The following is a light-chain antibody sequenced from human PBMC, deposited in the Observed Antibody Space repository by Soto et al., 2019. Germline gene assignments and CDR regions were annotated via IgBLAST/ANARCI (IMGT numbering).Light chain of an antibody. CDR3: CSYTRSGTLI. J-gene: IGLJ1*01. CDR2: DVS. V-gene: IGLV2-14*01. Sequence: HSALSHPAPVFGSPGLSLTSSCDGTSGDIGDYNYVSWYQQHPGKVPKVIIYDVSNRPSGVSYRFSGTKSGNTASLTVSGLQAEDEADYYCCSYTRSGTLIFGTGTKVTVL. CDR1: SGDIGDYNY.